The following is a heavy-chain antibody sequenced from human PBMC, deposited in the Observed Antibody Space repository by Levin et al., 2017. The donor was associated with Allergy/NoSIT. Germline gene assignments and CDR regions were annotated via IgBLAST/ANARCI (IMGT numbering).Heavy chain of an antibody. V-gene: IGHV3-48*03. CDR2: ISSTGSTI. J-gene: IGHJ4*02. Sequence: LSLTCAASGFTFSSYEMNWVRRAPGKGLEWGSYISSTGSTIYSADSVKGRFTISRDNAKNSLYLHMNSLRAEDTAVYYCARQLGTFWSGYNYFDSSGQGTLVTVSS. CDR3: ARQLGTFWSGYNYFDS. D-gene: IGHD3-3*01. CDR1: GFTFSSYE.